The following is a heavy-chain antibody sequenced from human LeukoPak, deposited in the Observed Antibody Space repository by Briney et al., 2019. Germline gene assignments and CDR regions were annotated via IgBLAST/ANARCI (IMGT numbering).Heavy chain of an antibody. CDR2: INSDGSST. V-gene: IGHV3-74*01. CDR3: AREQGYCSSTSCYVGAFDI. J-gene: IGHJ3*02. CDR1: GFTFSSYW. D-gene: IGHD2-2*01. Sequence: PGGSLRLSCAASGFTFSSYWMHWVRQAPGKGPVWVSRINSDGSSTSYADSVKGRFTISRDNAKNTLYLQMNSLRAEDTAVYYCAREQGYCSSTSCYVGAFDIWGQGTMVTVSS.